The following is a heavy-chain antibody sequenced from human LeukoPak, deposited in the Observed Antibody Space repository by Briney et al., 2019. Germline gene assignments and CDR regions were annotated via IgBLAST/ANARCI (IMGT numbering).Heavy chain of an antibody. Sequence: RASVKVSCKASGYTFTVYFMHWVRQAPGQGLERMGWINPNSGGTNYAQKFQGRVTMTRDTSISTAYMELSRLRSDDTAVYYCARELNYDSSGYYFDYWGQGTLVTVSS. V-gene: IGHV1-2*02. CDR3: ARELNYDSSGYYFDY. CDR1: GYTFTVYF. D-gene: IGHD3-22*01. CDR2: INPNSGGT. J-gene: IGHJ4*02.